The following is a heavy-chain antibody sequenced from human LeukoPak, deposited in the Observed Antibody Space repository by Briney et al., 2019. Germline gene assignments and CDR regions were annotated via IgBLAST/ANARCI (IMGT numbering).Heavy chain of an antibody. CDR1: EFTFRSYA. D-gene: IGHD3-16*01. Sequence: GGSLRLSCAASEFTFRSYAMHWVRQAPGKGLEWVSLISWEGGSTYYADSVKGRFTISRDNSKNSLYLEMNSLRAEDTALYYCAKGGYDPDYYFDYWGQGTLVTVSS. J-gene: IGHJ4*02. CDR2: ISWEGGST. V-gene: IGHV3-43D*03. CDR3: AKGGYDPDYYFDY.